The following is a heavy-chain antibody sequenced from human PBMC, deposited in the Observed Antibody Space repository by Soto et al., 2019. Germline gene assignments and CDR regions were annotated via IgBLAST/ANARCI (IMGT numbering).Heavy chain of an antibody. CDR1: GGSISSYH. D-gene: IGHD3-9*01. CDR2: IYYSGST. V-gene: IGHV4-59*08. CDR3: ARHTITGYQNYFDY. Sequence: SETLSLTCTVSGGSISSYHWSWIRQSPGKGLEWIGYIYYSGSTNYNPSIKSRVTISVDTSKNQFSLRLSSVTAADTAVYYCARHTITGYQNYFDYWGQGTLVTVSS. J-gene: IGHJ4*02.